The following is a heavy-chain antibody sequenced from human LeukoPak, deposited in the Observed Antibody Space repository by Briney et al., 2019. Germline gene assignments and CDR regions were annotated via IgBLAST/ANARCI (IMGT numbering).Heavy chain of an antibody. J-gene: IGHJ4*02. CDR3: TTARNMVRGVIPLDY. Sequence: GGSLRLSCAASGFTFSNAWMSWVRQAPGKGLEWVGRIRSKTDGGTTDYAAPVKGRFTISRDDSKNTLYLQMSSLKTGDTAVYYCTTARNMVRGVIPLDYWGQGTLVTVSS. V-gene: IGHV3-15*01. D-gene: IGHD3-10*01. CDR1: GFTFSNAW. CDR2: IRSKTDGGTT.